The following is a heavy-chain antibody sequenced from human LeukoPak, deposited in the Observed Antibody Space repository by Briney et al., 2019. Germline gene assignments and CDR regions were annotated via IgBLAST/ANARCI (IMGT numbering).Heavy chain of an antibody. V-gene: IGHV3-23*01. CDR2: ISGSGGST. CDR3: ARASDTAMVTGYFDY. CDR1: GFTFSSYA. Sequence: QPGGSLRLSCAASGFTFSSYAMSWVHQAPGKGLEWVSAISGSGGSTYYADSVKGRFTISRDNSKNTLYLQMNSLRAEDTAVYYCARASDTAMVTGYFDYWGQGTLVTVSS. D-gene: IGHD5-18*01. J-gene: IGHJ4*02.